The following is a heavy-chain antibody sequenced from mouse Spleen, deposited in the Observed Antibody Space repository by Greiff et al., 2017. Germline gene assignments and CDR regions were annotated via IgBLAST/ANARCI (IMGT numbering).Heavy chain of an antibody. J-gene: IGHJ3*01. D-gene: IGHD1-1*01. V-gene: IGHV1-69*01. CDR2: IDPSDSYT. CDR3: ARRDYGSPSFAY. CDR1: GYTFTSYW. Sequence: QVQLQQPGAELVMPGASVKLSCKASGYTFTSYWMHWVKQRPGQGLEWIGEIDPSDSYTNYNQKFKGKATLTVDKSSSTAYMQLSSLTSEDSAVYYCARRDYGSPSFAYWGQGTLVTVSA.